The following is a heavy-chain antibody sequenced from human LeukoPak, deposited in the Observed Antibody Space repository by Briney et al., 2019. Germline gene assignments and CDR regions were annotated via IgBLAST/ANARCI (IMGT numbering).Heavy chain of an antibody. CDR3: AMTLAGVLDSFDS. Sequence: PGGSLRLSCAASGFTFSDYYMSWIRQAPGKGLEWVSYISSSGSTIYYADSVKGRFTISRDNSKNTVFLQVHSLRTEDTAIYYCAMTLAGVLDSFDSWGQGTLVTVSS. CDR2: ISSSGSTI. D-gene: IGHD1-1*01. CDR1: GFTFSDYY. J-gene: IGHJ4*02. V-gene: IGHV3-11*01.